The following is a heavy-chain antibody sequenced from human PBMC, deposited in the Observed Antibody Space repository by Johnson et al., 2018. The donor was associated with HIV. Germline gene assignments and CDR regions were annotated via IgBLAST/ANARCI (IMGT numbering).Heavy chain of an antibody. CDR2: VHRDGRL. V-gene: IGHV3-66*02. Sequence: VQLVESGGGLVQPGGSLRLSCAASGFTVSNNYMNWVRQTPGKGLEWVSVVHRDGRLYYADSVKGRFTISRDSSKNTLYLQMNSLRAEDTALYYCARAPGWFDAFDIWGQGTMVTVSS. D-gene: IGHD6-19*01. CDR3: ARAPGWFDAFDI. J-gene: IGHJ3*02. CDR1: GFTVSNNY.